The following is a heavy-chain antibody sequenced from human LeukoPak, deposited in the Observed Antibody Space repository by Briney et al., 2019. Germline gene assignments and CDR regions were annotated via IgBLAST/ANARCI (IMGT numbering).Heavy chain of an antibody. Sequence: GGSLRLSCAASGFTFSRYSMNWVRQAPGKGLEWVASISSTSTFIYSADSVKGRFTISRDTAKNSLLLQMNSLRAEDTAIYYCARDYFDSSDYPQTYCYYYMDVWGKGTTVTVSS. CDR2: ISSTSTFI. V-gene: IGHV3-21*01. CDR3: ARDYFDSSDYPQTYCYYYMDV. J-gene: IGHJ6*03. CDR1: GFTFSRYS. D-gene: IGHD3-22*01.